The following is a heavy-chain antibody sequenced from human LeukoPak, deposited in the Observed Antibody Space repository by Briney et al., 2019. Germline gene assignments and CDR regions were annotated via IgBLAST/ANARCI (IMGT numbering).Heavy chain of an antibody. CDR3: ARAITASRAFDY. CDR1: GFTFNTYA. Sequence: PGGSLRLPCAASGFTFNTYAMHWVRQAPGKGLEWMAFIRYDGSEIYYADSVKGRSTISRDNSKNTLYLQMNSLRSEDTAVYYCARAITASRAFDYWGQGTLVTVSS. J-gene: IGHJ4*02. CDR2: IRYDGSEI. V-gene: IGHV3-30*02. D-gene: IGHD1-20*01.